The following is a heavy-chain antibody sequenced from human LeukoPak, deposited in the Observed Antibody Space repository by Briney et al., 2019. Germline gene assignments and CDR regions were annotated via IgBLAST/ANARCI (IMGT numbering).Heavy chain of an antibody. J-gene: IGHJ4*02. V-gene: IGHV1-18*01. Sequence: GASVKVSCKASGYTFTSYGISWVRQAPGQGLEWMGWISAYNGDTNYAQKLQGRVTITTDTSTSTAYLELRSLRSDDTAVYYCASSGSYGHEYYFDYWGQGTLVTVSS. CDR3: ASSGSYGHEYYFDY. CDR1: GYTFTSYG. CDR2: ISAYNGDT. D-gene: IGHD1-26*01.